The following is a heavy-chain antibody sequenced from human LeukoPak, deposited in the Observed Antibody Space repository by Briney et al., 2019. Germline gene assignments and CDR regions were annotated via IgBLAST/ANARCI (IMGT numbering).Heavy chain of an antibody. CDR1: GFTFSSYE. CDR3: TRARAAKFYGDYSPFEN. J-gene: IGHJ4*02. CDR2: ISSSGSNI. Sequence: GGSLRLSCAASGFTFSSYEMNWVRQAPGKGLEGVSYISSSGSNIYYADSVKVRFTISRDNAKNSLYLQMNSLRAEDTAVYYCTRARAAKFYGDYSPFENWGQGTLVTVSS. D-gene: IGHD4-17*01. V-gene: IGHV3-48*03.